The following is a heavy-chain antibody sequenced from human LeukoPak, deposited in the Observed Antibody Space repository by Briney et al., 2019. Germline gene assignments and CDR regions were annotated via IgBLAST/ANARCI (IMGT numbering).Heavy chain of an antibody. J-gene: IGHJ3*02. Sequence: PGGSLRLSCAASGFTVSSNYMNWVRQAPGKGLEWVSVIYSGGSIYHADSVKGRFTISRDNAKNTLYLQMNSLRAEDTAVYYCASLMVRGVMRDTFDIWGQGTMVTVSS. CDR3: ASLMVRGVMRDTFDI. CDR2: IYSGGSI. D-gene: IGHD3-10*01. CDR1: GFTVSSNY. V-gene: IGHV3-53*01.